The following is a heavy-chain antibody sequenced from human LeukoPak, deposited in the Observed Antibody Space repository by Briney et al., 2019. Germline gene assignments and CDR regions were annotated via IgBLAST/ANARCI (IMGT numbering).Heavy chain of an antibody. D-gene: IGHD4-17*01. V-gene: IGHV3-74*01. CDR1: GFTFSSYA. CDR3: ARASTTVPNLLDH. CDR2: IKGDGSST. J-gene: IGHJ4*02. Sequence: SGGSLRLSCAASGFTFSSYAMSWVRQAPGKGLVWVARIKGDGSSTIYADSVKGRFTISRDNSKNTLYLQTSSLRAEDTAVYYCARASTTVPNLLDHWGRGTLVTVSS.